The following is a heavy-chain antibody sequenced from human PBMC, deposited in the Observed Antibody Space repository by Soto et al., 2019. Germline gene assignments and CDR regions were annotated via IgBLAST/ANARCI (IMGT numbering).Heavy chain of an antibody. J-gene: IGHJ4*02. CDR3: ARDYPMAIDY. V-gene: IGHV1-46*01. CDR1: GYTFTSYY. D-gene: IGHD3-10*01. CDR2: INPSGGST. Sequence: AASVKVSCKASGYTFTSYYMHWVRQAPGQGLEWMGIINPSGGSTSYAQKLQGRVTMTRDTSTGTVYMELSSLRSEDTAVYYCARDYPMAIDYWGQGTLVTVSS.